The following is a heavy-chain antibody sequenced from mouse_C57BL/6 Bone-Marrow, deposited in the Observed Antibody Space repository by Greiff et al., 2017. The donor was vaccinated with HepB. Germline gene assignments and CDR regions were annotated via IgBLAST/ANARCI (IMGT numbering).Heavy chain of an antibody. CDR2: ISGGGGNT. V-gene: IGHV5-9*01. CDR1: GFTFSSYT. Sequence: EVKLVESGGGLVKPGGSLKLSCAASGFTFSSYTMSWVRQTPEKRLEWVATISGGGGNTYYPDSVKGRFTISRDNAKNTLYLQMSSLRTEDTALYYCARLGYDYDNYFDYWGQGTTLTVSS. J-gene: IGHJ2*01. CDR3: ARLGYDYDNYFDY. D-gene: IGHD2-4*01.